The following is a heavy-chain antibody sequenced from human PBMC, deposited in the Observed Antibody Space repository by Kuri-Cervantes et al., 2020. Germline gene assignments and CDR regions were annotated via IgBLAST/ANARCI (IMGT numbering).Heavy chain of an antibody. D-gene: IGHD3-10*01. CDR1: GFTFGSYA. Sequence: GGSLRLSCAASGFTFGSYAMNWVRQAPGKGLEWVAVISYDGSNKYYADSVKGRFTISRDNSKSTLYLQMNSLRAEDTAVYFCARVYGSGSYNFDYWGQGTLVTVSS. J-gene: IGHJ4*02. V-gene: IGHV3-30-3*01. CDR3: ARVYGSGSYNFDY. CDR2: ISYDGSNK.